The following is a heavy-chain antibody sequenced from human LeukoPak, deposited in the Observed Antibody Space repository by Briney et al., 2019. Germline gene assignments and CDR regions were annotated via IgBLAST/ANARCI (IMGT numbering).Heavy chain of an antibody. CDR2: IRSKAYGGTT. CDR3: TRDTGPYYYGMDV. J-gene: IGHJ6*02. CDR1: GFTFGDYA. Sequence: PGGSLRLSCTASGFTFGDYAMSWFRQAPGKGLEWVGFIRSKAYGGTTEYAASVKGRFTISGDDSKSIAYLQMNSLKTEDTAVYYCTRDTGPYYYGMDVWGQGTTVTVSS. V-gene: IGHV3-49*03.